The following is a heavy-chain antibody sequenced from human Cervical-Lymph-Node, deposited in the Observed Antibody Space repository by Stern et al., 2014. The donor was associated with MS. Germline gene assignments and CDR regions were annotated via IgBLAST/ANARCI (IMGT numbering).Heavy chain of an antibody. J-gene: IGHJ4*02. CDR2: ISAYNGNT. CDR1: GYTFTSYG. CDR3: ARAAGILDF. D-gene: IGHD1-1*01. Sequence: QVQLVQSGNEVKKPGASVKVSCEASGYTFTSYGISWVRQAPGQGLEWMGWISAYNGNTNYEQKFQDRVTMTTDTSTSTVYMELRNLRSDDAALYYCARAAGILDFWGQGTLVTVSP. V-gene: IGHV1-18*01.